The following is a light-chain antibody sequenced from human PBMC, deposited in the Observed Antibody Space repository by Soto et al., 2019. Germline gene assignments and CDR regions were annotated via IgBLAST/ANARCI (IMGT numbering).Light chain of an antibody. J-gene: IGKJ4*01. V-gene: IGKV1-9*01. CDR1: QGIRNY. CDR3: QYLNSFPLT. Sequence: IQLTQYPSSLSSSVGDRVTITCRASQGIRNYLAWYQQKPGKAPQLLIYLASTLQGGVPSSFSGSGSWTDFSLTIISLQPDDGATYYCQYLNSFPLTFVGGTKVESK. CDR2: LAS.